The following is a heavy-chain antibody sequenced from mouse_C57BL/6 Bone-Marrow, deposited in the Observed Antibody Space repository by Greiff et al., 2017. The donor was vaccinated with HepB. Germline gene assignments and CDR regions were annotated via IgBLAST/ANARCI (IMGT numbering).Heavy chain of an antibody. CDR3: ARIREFLITTVVEGGLFDY. J-gene: IGHJ2*01. V-gene: IGHV8-8*01. D-gene: IGHD1-1*01. CDR2: IWWDDEK. CDR1: GFSLSTFGMG. Sequence: QVTLKESGPGILQPSQTLSLTCSFSGFSLSTFGMGVGWIRQPSGKGLEWLAHIWWDDEKYYNPALKSRLTISKDTSKNQVFLKIANVDTADTATYYCARIREFLITTVVEGGLFDYWGQGTTLTVSS.